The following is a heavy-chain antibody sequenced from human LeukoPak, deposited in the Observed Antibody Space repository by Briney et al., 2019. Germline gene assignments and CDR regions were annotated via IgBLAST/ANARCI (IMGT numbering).Heavy chain of an antibody. J-gene: IGHJ3*02. CDR1: GASISSGDYC. CDR2: YYSGST. CDR3: AREGGSGSYDGAFDI. V-gene: IGHV4-31*02. Sequence: PLPLSCAVSGASISSGDYCWCCLHQPPGRVQGWVLFYYSGSTYYNPALKSRVTISVDTSKNQFSLKLSSVTAADTAVYYCAREGGSGSYDGAFDIWGQGTMVTVSS. D-gene: IGHD3-10*01.